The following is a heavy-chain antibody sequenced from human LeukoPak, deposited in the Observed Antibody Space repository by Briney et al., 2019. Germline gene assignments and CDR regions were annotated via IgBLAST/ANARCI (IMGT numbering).Heavy chain of an antibody. V-gene: IGHV4-59*12. CDR1: GGSISSYY. J-gene: IGHJ4*02. D-gene: IGHD6-6*01. CDR3: ARELAARPGCFDY. CDR2: IYYSGST. Sequence: SETLSLTCTVSGGSISSYYWSWIRQPPGKGLEWIGSIYYSGSTYYNPSLKSRVTISVDTSKNQFSLELSSVTAADTAVYYCARELAARPGCFDYWGQGTLVTVSS.